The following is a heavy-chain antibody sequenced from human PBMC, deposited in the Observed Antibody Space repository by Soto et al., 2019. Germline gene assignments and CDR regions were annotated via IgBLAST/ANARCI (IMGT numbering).Heavy chain of an antibody. J-gene: IGHJ4*02. CDR3: ARLIRDASGSYRLDY. CDR2: IYYGGYT. Sequence: QVQLQESGPGRVKPSETLSLTCTASGGSISPYYWSWIRQPPGEGMEWLGYIYYGGYTNYNPTLKSRLTMSVDTSKNQFSLRLSSVTAADTAVYFCARLIRDASGSYRLDYWGRGTLVTVSS. D-gene: IGHD3-10*01. V-gene: IGHV4-59*08. CDR1: GGSISPYY.